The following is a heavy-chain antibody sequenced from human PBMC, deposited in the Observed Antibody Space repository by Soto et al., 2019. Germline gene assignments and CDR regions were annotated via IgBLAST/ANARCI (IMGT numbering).Heavy chain of an antibody. CDR2: IYFSGNT. CDR1: GGSVSSGDYY. V-gene: IGHV4-31*03. D-gene: IGHD1-1*01. CDR3: ASSTTPRYFDY. Sequence: QVQLQESGPGLVKPSQTLSLTCTVSGGSVSSGDYYWSWIRQHPGKGLEWIGYIYFSGNTYYNPSLKSRVTISEATSKTRFSLRLSSVTAADTAVYYCASSTTPRYFDYWGQGTLVTVSS. J-gene: IGHJ4*02.